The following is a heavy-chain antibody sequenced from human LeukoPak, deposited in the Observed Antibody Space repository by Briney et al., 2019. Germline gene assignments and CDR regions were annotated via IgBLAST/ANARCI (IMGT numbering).Heavy chain of an antibody. V-gene: IGHV3-33*08. J-gene: IGHJ4*02. CDR2: IWYDGSKK. D-gene: IGHD2-21*02. Sequence: GGSLRLSCAASGFTFSSYSMNWVRQAPGKGPEWVALIWYDGSKKYYGDSVKGRFTISRDNSKNTVYLQMNSLRAEDTGVYYCARDRLEAVTDDDYFDYWGQGTLVTVSS. CDR3: ARDRLEAVTDDDYFDY. CDR1: GFTFSSYS.